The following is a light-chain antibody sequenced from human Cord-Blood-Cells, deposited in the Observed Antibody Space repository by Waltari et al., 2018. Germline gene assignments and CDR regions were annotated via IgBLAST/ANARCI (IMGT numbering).Light chain of an antibody. CDR2: EVS. J-gene: IGLJ3*02. Sequence: HSVTISCPGTSSDVGGYNYVSWYQQHPGKAPKLMIYEVSKRPSGVPDRFAGSKSGNTASLTVSGSQAEDEADYYSSSYAGSNNWVFGGGTKLTVL. V-gene: IGLV2-8*01. CDR3: SSYAGSNNWV. CDR1: SSDVGGYNY.